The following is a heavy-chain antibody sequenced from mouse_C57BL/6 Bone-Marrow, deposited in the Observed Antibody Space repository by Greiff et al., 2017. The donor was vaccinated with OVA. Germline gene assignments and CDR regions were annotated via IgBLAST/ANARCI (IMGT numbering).Heavy chain of an antibody. CDR1: GYTFTDYY. CDR2: INPYNGGT. D-gene: IGHD3-1*01. CDR3: AREGLRGDFDY. V-gene: IGHV1-19*01. Sequence: EVKLQESGPVLVKPGASVKMSCKASGYTFTDYYMNWVKQSHGKSLEWIGVINPYNGGTSYNQKFKGKATLTVDKSSSTAYMELNSLTSEDSAVYYCAREGLRGDFDYWGQGTTLTVSS. J-gene: IGHJ2*01.